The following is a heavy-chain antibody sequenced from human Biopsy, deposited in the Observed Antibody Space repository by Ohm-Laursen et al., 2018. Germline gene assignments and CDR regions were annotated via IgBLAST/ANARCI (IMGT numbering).Heavy chain of an antibody. V-gene: IGHV4-4*07. CDR2: IYPVGST. CDR1: GGAITNYY. Sequence: SQTLSLTCNVSGGAITNYYWSWIRQPAGKGLEWIGRIYPVGSTNYNPSPKGRVTMSVDTFKKQLSLRLCSVTAADTAMYYCASVVLGPTNDAFDLWGQGTMVVASS. D-gene: IGHD3-22*01. CDR3: ASVVLGPTNDAFDL. J-gene: IGHJ3*01.